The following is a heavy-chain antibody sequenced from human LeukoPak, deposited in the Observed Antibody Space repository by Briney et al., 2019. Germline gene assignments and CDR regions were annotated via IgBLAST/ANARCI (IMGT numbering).Heavy chain of an antibody. CDR3: ARVPHSSPCSYYGIDV. V-gene: IGHV4-59*01. J-gene: IGHJ6*02. CDR1: GGSTNNYY. CDR2: VYYNGST. D-gene: IGHD3-22*01. Sequence: SETLSLTCIVSGGSTNNYYWSWIRQAPGKRLEWIGYVYYNGSTNYNPSFKSRVPISVDTSKDQFSLKLSSVTAADTAVYYCARVPHSSPCSYYGIDVWGQGTTVTVSS.